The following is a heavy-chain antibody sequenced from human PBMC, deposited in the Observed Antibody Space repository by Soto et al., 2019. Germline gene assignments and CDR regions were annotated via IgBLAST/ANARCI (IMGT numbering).Heavy chain of an antibody. CDR1: GFTFDDYA. J-gene: IGHJ4*02. D-gene: IGHD1-1*01. CDR2: ISWNSGSI. CDR3: AKDIGVYNWNVPLFDY. V-gene: IGHV3-9*01. Sequence: PGGSLRLSCAASGFTFDDYAMHWVRQAPGKGLEWVSGISWNSGSIGYADSVKGRFTISRDNAKNSLYLQMNSLRAEDTALYYCAKDIGVYNWNVPLFDYWGQGTLVTVSS.